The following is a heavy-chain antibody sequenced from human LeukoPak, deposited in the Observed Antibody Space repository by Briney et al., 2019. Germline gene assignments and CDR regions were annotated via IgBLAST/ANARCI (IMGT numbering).Heavy chain of an antibody. Sequence: SETLSLTRTVSGGSISSYYWSWIRQPPGKGLEWIGYIYYSGSTNYNPSLKSRVTISVDTSKNQFSLKLSSVTAADTAVYYCARDFSYCSSTSCYLGWFDPWGQGTLVTVSS. CDR2: IYYSGST. V-gene: IGHV4-59*01. D-gene: IGHD2-2*01. CDR3: ARDFSYCSSTSCYLGWFDP. CDR1: GGSISSYY. J-gene: IGHJ5*02.